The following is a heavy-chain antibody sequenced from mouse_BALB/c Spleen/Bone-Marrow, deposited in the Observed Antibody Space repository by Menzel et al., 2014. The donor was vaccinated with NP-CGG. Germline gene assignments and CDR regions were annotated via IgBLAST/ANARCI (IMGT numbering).Heavy chain of an antibody. J-gene: IGHJ2*01. D-gene: IGHD2-1*01. CDR2: IYPHTSDT. V-gene: IGHV1S29*02. CDR3: VRAPPHTSVVTRDY. CDR1: GYPFTDYN. Sequence: EVQLQQSGPELVKPGASVKISCKASGYPFTDYNMHWVKQSHGKSLEWIGYIYPHTSDTGYNQKFKSKATLTVDISSSTAYMVLRSLTSEDSAVYYCVRAPPHTSVVTRDYWGQGTTLTVSS.